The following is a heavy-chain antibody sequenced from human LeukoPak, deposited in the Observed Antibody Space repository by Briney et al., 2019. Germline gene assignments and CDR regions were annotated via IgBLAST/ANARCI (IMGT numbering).Heavy chain of an antibody. Sequence: SVKVSCKASGGTFSSYAISWVRQAPGQGLEWMGGIIPIFGTANYAQKFQGRVTITTDESTSTAYIELSSLRSEDTAVYYCASPPPYGDYVVFDYWGQGTLVTVSS. CDR1: GGTFSSYA. D-gene: IGHD4-17*01. CDR2: IIPIFGTA. J-gene: IGHJ4*02. V-gene: IGHV1-69*05. CDR3: ASPPPYGDYVVFDY.